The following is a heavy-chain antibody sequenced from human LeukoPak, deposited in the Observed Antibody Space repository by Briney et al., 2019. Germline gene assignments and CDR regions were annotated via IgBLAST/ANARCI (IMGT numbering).Heavy chain of an antibody. D-gene: IGHD1-1*01. V-gene: IGHV4-39*01. J-gene: IGHJ6*02. Sequence: SETLSLTCTVSGGSISNSNYYWVWIRHPPEKGRVWIGSIYYSGSTFYPATLKIRTTISADTSKNQLSLRLSFVTAADTAVYYCTRLSTLRGVDVWGQGTTVIVSS. CDR3: TRLSTLRGVDV. CDR1: GGSISNSNYY. CDR2: IYYSGST.